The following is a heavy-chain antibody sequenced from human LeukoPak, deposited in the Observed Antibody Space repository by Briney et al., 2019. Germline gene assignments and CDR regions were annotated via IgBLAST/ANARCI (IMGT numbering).Heavy chain of an antibody. CDR3: ARVYYDSSGYYYRGLSYFDY. V-gene: IGHV4-38-2*02. D-gene: IGHD3-22*01. CDR2: MYHSGST. CDR1: GYSISSVYY. Sequence: SETLSLTCTVSGYSISSVYYWGWIRQPPGKGLEWIGSMYHSGSTYYNPSLKSRVTISVDTSKNQFSLKLSSVTAADTAIYYCARVYYDSSGYYYRGLSYFDYWGQGTLVTVSS. J-gene: IGHJ4*02.